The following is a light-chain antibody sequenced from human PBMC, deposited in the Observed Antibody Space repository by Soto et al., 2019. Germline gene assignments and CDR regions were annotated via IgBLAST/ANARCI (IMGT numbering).Light chain of an antibody. Sequence: SALTQPSSASGSPGPSGAISCTGTSSDVGGYNYVTRDKQHPGKAPKLMIYEVNKRPSGVPDRFSGAKSGNTASLVVSGLQAEDEADYYCSSYAGSSNVVGSWTKVTVL. J-gene: IGLJ1*01. CDR1: SSDVGGYNY. CDR3: SSYAGSSNV. V-gene: IGLV2-8*01. CDR2: EVN.